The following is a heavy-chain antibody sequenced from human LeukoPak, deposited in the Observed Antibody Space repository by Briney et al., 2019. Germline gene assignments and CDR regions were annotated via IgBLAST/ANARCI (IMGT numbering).Heavy chain of an antibody. CDR1: GFTFSSYW. Sequence: PGGSLRLSCAASGFTFSSYWMSWVRQAPGKGLEWVANIKQDGSEKYYVDSVKGRFTISRDNAKNSLYLQMNSLRAEDTAVYYCARDPKPYCSGGGCYHDYWGQGTLVTVSS. CDR2: IKQDGSEK. V-gene: IGHV3-7*01. CDR3: ARDPKPYCSGGGCYHDY. J-gene: IGHJ4*02. D-gene: IGHD2-15*01.